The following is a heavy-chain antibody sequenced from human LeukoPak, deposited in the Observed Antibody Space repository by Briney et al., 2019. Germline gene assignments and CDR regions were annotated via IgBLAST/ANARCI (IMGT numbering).Heavy chain of an antibody. CDR3: ARSPYSSSSYYYYGMDV. D-gene: IGHD6-6*01. CDR1: GFTFSSYS. J-gene: IGHJ6*02. V-gene: IGHV3-48*02. Sequence: GGSLRLSCAASGFTFSSYSMNWVRQAPGKGLEWVSYISSSSSTIYYADSVKGRFTISRDYAKNSLYLQMNSLRDEDTAVYYCARSPYSSSSYYYYGMDVWGQGTTVTVSS. CDR2: ISSSSSTI.